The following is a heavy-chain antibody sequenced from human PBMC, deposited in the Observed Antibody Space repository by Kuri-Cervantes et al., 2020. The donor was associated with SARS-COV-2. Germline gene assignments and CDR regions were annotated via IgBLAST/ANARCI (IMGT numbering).Heavy chain of an antibody. J-gene: IGHJ3*02. CDR3: ARSTPFWRLVVISQGGAFDI. Sequence: ASVKVSCKDSGYTCTGYYMHWVRQAPGQGLEWMGWINPNSGGTNYAQKFQGWVTMTRDTSISTVYMELSRLRSDDTAVYYCARSTPFWRLVVISQGGAFDIWGQGTMVTVSS. CDR1: GYTCTGYY. CDR2: INPNSGGT. V-gene: IGHV1-2*04. D-gene: IGHD3-22*01.